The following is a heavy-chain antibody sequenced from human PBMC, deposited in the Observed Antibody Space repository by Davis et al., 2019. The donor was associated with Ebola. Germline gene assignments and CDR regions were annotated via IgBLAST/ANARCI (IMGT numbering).Heavy chain of an antibody. V-gene: IGHV4-59*01. CDR1: GGSISSYY. J-gene: IGHJ4*02. CDR3: ARTVHYGSADY. D-gene: IGHD3-10*01. CDR2: IYYSGST. Sequence: MPSETLSLTCTVSGGSISSYYWSWIRQPPGKGLEWIGYIYYSGSTNYNPSLKSRVTISVDTSKNQFSLKLSSVTAADAAVYYCARTVHYGSADYWGQGTLVTVSP.